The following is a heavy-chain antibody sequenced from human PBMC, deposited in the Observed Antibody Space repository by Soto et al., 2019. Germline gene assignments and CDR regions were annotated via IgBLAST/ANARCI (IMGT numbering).Heavy chain of an antibody. D-gene: IGHD3-22*01. J-gene: IGHJ4*02. CDR1: GYTFTSYG. V-gene: IGHV1-18*01. CDR3: ARGVHYDSSGFPSDY. CDR2: ISAYNGNT. Sequence: GALVKVSCKASGYTFTSYGISWVRQAPGQGLEWMGWISAYNGNTNYAQKLQGRVTMTTDTSTSTAYMELRSLRSDDTAVYYCARGVHYDSSGFPSDYWGQGTLVTVSS.